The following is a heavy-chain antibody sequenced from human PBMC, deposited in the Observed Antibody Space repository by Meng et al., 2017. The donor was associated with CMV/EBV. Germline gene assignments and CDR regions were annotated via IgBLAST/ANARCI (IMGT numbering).Heavy chain of an antibody. Sequence: GGSLRLSCAASGFTFSSYAMSWARQAPGKGLEWVSVIYSGGSSTYYADSVKGRFTISRDNSKNTLYLQMNSLRAEDTAVYYCAKDQPIAAAGTGGYSYGRKTVYDAFDIWGQGTMVTVSS. CDR3: AKDQPIAAAGTGGYSYGRKTVYDAFDI. D-gene: IGHD6-13*01. CDR1: GFTFSSYA. J-gene: IGHJ3*02. CDR2: IYSGGSST. V-gene: IGHV3-23*03.